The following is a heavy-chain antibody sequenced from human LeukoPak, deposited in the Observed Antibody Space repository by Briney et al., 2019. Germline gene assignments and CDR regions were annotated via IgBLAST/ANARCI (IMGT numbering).Heavy chain of an antibody. CDR1: GGSISSSSYY. CDR3: ARGDCSSTSCRYYYYMDV. V-gene: IGHV4-39*07. D-gene: IGHD2-2*01. Sequence: SETLSLTCTVSGGSISSSSYYWSWIRQPPGKGLEWIGSIYYSGSTYYNPSLKSRVTISVDTSKNQFSLKLSSVTAADTAVYYCARGDCSSTSCRYYYYMDVWGKGTTVTISS. J-gene: IGHJ6*03. CDR2: IYYSGST.